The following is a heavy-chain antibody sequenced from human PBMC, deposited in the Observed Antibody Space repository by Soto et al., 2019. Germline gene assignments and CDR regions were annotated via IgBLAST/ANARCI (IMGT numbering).Heavy chain of an antibody. D-gene: IGHD3-22*01. V-gene: IGHV1-3*01. CDR3: ARENRNYYDSSGYGY. CDR1: GYTFTSYA. Sequence: GASVKVSCKASGYTFTSYAMHWVRQAPGQRLEWMGWINAGNGNTKYSQKFQGRFTISRDNAKNSLYLQMNSLRAEDTAVYYCARENRNYYDSSGYGYWGQGTLVTVSS. J-gene: IGHJ4*02. CDR2: INAGNGNT.